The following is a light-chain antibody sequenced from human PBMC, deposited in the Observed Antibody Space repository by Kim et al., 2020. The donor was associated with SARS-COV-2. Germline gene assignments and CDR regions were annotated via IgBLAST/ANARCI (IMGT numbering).Light chain of an antibody. CDR2: GAS. V-gene: IGKV3-20*01. CDR3: QQYGSSLYT. CDR1: QGVSSMY. J-gene: IGKJ2*01. Sequence: WFPGETATHPCRARQGVSSMYVAWYAQKPDRAPRLLLYGASSRATGIPDMFSGSVSGTDFTLNISRLEPEDFAVYYCQQYGSSLYTFGQGTKLEI.